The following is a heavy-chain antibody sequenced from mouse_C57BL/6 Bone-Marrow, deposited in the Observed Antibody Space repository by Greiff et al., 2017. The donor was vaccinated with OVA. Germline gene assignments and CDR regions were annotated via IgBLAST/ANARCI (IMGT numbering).Heavy chain of an antibody. D-gene: IGHD2-12*01. CDR2: ISDGGSYT. Sequence: EVQVVESGGGLVKPGGSLKLSCAASGFTFSSYAMSWVRQTPEKRLEWVATISDGGSYTYYPDNVKGRFTISRDNAKNNLYLQMSHLKSEDTAMYYCARDARRRGDYFDYWGQGTTLTVSS. CDR3: ARDARRRGDYFDY. J-gene: IGHJ2*01. CDR1: GFTFSSYA. V-gene: IGHV5-4*01.